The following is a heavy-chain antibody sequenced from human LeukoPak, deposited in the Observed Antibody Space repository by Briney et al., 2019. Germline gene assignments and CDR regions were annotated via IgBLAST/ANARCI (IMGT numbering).Heavy chain of an antibody. CDR1: GFIFSSYG. V-gene: IGHV3-30*03. D-gene: IGHD3-16*02. J-gene: IGHJ4*02. Sequence: GRSLRLSCAVSGFIFSSYGMHWVPRAPGKGLEWVAVISYDGSIEYYTDSVKGRFTISRDNSKNTLFLQMNSLRPEDTAVYDCARSTVGGIIVIGDYWGQGNLVTVSS. CDR2: ISYDGSIE. CDR3: ARSTVGGIIVIGDY.